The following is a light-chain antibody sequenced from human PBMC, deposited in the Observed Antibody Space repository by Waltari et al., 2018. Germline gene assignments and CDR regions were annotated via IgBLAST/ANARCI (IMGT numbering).Light chain of an antibody. CDR1: QSVSSN. Sequence: EIVMTQSPATLSVSPGERATLSCRASQSVSSNLAWYQQKPGQAPRLLIYGASTRATGIPARFSGSGSGTEFTLTISSLQSEDFAVYYCQQYNNWPPLLRYTFGQGTKLEIK. CDR3: QQYNNWPPLLRYT. J-gene: IGKJ2*01. CDR2: GAS. V-gene: IGKV3-15*01.